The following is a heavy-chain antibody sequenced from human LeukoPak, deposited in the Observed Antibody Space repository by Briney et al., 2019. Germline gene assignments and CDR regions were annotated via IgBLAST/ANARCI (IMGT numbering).Heavy chain of an antibody. J-gene: IGHJ3*02. Sequence: GGSLRLSCAASGFTFSSYGMHWVRQALGKGLEWVAVIWYDGSNKYYADSVKGRFTISRDNSKNTLYLQMNSLRAEDTAVYYCARAHYDYVWGSYRPNDAFDIWGQGTMVTASS. CDR1: GFTFSSYG. CDR3: ARAHYDYVWGSYRPNDAFDI. CDR2: IWYDGSNK. V-gene: IGHV3-33*01. D-gene: IGHD3-16*02.